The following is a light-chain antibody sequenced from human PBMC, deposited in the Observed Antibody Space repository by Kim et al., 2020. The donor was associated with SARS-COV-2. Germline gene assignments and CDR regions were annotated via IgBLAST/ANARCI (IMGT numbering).Light chain of an antibody. J-gene: IGKJ1*01. Sequence: EILMTQSTATLSVSPGERATLSCRASQSVSSNLAWYQQKPGQAPRLLIYGASTRATGIPARFIGSGSGTEFTLTISSLQSEDFALYFCQQYNNWPRTFGQGTKVDIK. CDR3: QQYNNWPRT. V-gene: IGKV3-15*01. CDR1: QSVSSN. CDR2: GAS.